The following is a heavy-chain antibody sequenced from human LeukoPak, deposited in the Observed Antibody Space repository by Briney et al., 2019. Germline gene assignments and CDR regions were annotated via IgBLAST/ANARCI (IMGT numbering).Heavy chain of an antibody. CDR1: GFTFTSYA. CDR2: LAYDGTNE. Sequence: GGSLRLSCAASGFTFTSYAMHWVRQAPGKGLEWVALLAYDGTNEYYAHSVKGRFTISRDNSNNTVSLQMNSLRLDDTAVYYCARGGPLGDTNRFDFWGQGTLVTVSS. V-gene: IGHV3-30*04. D-gene: IGHD3-10*01. CDR3: ARGGPLGDTNRFDF. J-gene: IGHJ4*02.